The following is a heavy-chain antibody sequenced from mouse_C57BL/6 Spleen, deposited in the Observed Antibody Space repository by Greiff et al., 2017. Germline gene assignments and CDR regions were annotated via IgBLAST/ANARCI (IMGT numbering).Heavy chain of an antibody. Sequence: QVQLQQSGPELVKPGASVKISCKASGYAFSSSWMNWVKQRPGKGLEWIGRIYPGDGDTNYNGKFKGKATLTADKSSSTAYMQLSSLTSEDSAVYFCARGYYDYDRRPYYFDYWGQGTTLTVSS. V-gene: IGHV1-82*01. CDR2: IYPGDGDT. J-gene: IGHJ2*01. CDR1: GYAFSSSW. D-gene: IGHD2-4*01. CDR3: ARGYYDYDRRPYYFDY.